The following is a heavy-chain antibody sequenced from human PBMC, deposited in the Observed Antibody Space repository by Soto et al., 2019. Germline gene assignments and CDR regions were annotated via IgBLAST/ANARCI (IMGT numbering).Heavy chain of an antibody. J-gene: IGHJ2*01. V-gene: IGHV3-48*01. D-gene: IGHD3-22*01. Sequence: EFQLVESGGGLLQPGGSLRLSCAASGFTFSTYNMVWVRQAPGKGLEWLSYIPSTSIPIYYANSVKGRFTISRANAKNSLYLQMNSLRAEDTAVYYCARYYDSSGPDLWGRGTLVTVSS. CDR2: IPSTSIPI. CDR1: GFTFSTYN. CDR3: ARYYDSSGPDL.